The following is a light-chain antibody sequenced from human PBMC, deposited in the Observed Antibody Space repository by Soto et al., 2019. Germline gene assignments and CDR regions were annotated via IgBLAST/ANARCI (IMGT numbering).Light chain of an antibody. CDR1: QDISNY. V-gene: IGKV1-33*01. J-gene: IGKJ5*01. Sequence: DIQMTQSPSSLSASVGDRVTITCQASQDISNYLNWYQQKPGKAPKLLIYDASNLETGVPSRFSGSGSGTDFTFTISSLHPEPIPTYYCQQYDNLPPITVGQGTRLEIK. CDR3: QQYDNLPPIT. CDR2: DAS.